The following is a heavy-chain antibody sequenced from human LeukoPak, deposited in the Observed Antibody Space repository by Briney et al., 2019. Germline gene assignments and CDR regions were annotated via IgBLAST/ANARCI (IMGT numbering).Heavy chain of an antibody. CDR2: INHSGST. CDR1: GGSFSGYY. J-gene: IGHJ4*02. D-gene: IGHD5-12*01. Sequence: PSETLSLTCAVYGGSFSGYYWSWTRQPPGKGLEWIGEINHSGSTNYNPSLKSRVTISVDTSKNQFSLKLSSVTAADTAVYYCARVVNGYNYDYFDYWGQGTLVTVSS. V-gene: IGHV4-34*01. CDR3: ARVVNGYNYDYFDY.